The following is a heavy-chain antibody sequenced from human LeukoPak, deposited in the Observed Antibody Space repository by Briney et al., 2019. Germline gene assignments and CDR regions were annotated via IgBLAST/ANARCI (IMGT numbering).Heavy chain of an antibody. CDR3: ARDGGKDYYYYYMDV. CDR1: GFTFSSYE. Sequence: GGSLRLSCVASGFTFSSYEMNWVRQAPGKGLEWVSSITSSSYIYYADSVKGRFTISRDNAKNSLYLQMNSLRAEDTAVYYCARDGGKDYYYYYMDVWGKGTTVTVSS. CDR2: ITSSSYI. V-gene: IGHV3-21*01. D-gene: IGHD3-16*01. J-gene: IGHJ6*03.